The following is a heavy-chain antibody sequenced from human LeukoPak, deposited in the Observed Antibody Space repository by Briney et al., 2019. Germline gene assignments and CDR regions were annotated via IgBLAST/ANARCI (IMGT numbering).Heavy chain of an antibody. V-gene: IGHV1-2*02. D-gene: IGHD2-15*01. CDR3: ARGQRYCSGGSCYPDWFDP. Sequence: RASVKVSCKASGYTFTGYYMDWVRQAPGQGLEWMGWISPNSGGTNYAQQFQGRVTMTRDTSISTAYMELSRLRSDDTAVYYCARGQRYCSGGSCYPDWFDPWGQGTLVTVSS. CDR2: ISPNSGGT. CDR1: GYTFTGYY. J-gene: IGHJ5*02.